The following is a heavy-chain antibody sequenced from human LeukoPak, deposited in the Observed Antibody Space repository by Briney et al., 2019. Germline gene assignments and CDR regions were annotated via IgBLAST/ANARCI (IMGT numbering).Heavy chain of an antibody. Sequence: SETLSLTCAVYGGSFSGYYWSWIRQPPGKGLEWIGEINHSGSTNYNPSLKSRVTISVDTSKNQFSLKLSSVTAADTAVYYCAKGGVWFGNSNPWGQGTLVTVSS. CDR2: INHSGST. CDR3: AKGGVWFGNSNP. J-gene: IGHJ5*02. V-gene: IGHV4-34*01. CDR1: GGSFSGYY. D-gene: IGHD3-10*01.